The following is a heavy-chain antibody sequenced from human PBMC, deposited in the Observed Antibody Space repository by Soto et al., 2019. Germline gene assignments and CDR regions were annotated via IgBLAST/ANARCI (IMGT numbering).Heavy chain of an antibody. J-gene: IGHJ4*02. V-gene: IGHV1-3*01. CDR3: ARTGSGGRGSFDY. CDR1: GYTFTSYA. Sequence: QVQLVQSGAEVKKPGASVKVSCKASGYTFTSYAMHWVRQAPGQRLEWMGWINAGNGNTKYSQKFQGRVTITRDTSASSAYMELSSLRSEDTAVYYCARTGSGGRGSFDYWGQGTLVTVSS. D-gene: IGHD3-10*01. CDR2: INAGNGNT.